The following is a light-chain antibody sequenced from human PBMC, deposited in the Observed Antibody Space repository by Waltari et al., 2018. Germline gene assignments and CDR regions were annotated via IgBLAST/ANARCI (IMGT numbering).Light chain of an antibody. CDR1: QSLSSSF. CDR3: QQYGSTPPFT. J-gene: IGKJ2*01. V-gene: IGKV3-20*01. Sequence: EIVLTQSPGTLSLSPGERVNLSCRASQSLSSSFIAWYRQKPGQAPSLLIHGASSRATGIPDRFSGSGSGTDFTLTISRLEPEDFAVYYCQQYGSTPPFTFGQGTKLEI. CDR2: GAS.